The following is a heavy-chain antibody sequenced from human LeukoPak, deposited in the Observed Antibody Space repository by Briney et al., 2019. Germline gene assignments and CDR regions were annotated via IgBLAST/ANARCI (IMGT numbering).Heavy chain of an antibody. J-gene: IGHJ4*02. CDR3: ARADSSGRSTIYYFDY. CDR1: GDSVSSNSAA. Sequence: SQTLSLTCAISGDSVSSNSAAWNWIRQSPSRGLEWLGRTYYRSKWYNDYAVSVKSRITINPDTSKNQFSLQLNSVTPEDTAVYYCARADSSGRSTIYYFDYWGQGTLVTVSS. V-gene: IGHV6-1*01. D-gene: IGHD3-22*01. CDR2: TYYRSKWYN.